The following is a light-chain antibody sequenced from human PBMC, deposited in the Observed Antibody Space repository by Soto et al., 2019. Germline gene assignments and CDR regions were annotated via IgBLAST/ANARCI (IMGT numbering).Light chain of an antibody. CDR3: QQYGSSGT. J-gene: IGKJ1*01. CDR2: GAS. Sequence: VLTQSPDSLSLSPGERATLSCRASQYISTKLAWYQQKPGQAPRLLIYGASNRATGIPDRFSGSGSGTDFTLTISRLEPEDFAVYYCQQYGSSGTFGQGTKVEIK. CDR1: QYISTK. V-gene: IGKV3-20*01.